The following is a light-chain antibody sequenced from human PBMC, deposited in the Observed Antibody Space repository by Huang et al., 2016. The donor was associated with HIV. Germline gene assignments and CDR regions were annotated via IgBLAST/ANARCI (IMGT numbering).Light chain of an antibody. Sequence: DIVMIQTPLSLSVTPGQPASISCKSSQSLLHSDGKPYLYWYLQKPGQSPHLLIYAVPSRFSGVPDRVSGSGSGTDFTLKISRVEAEDVGVYYCMQGKHFPRTFGQGTKVEIK. J-gene: IGKJ1*01. V-gene: IGKV2-29*02. CDR2: AVP. CDR1: QSLLHSDGKPY. CDR3: MQGKHFPRT.